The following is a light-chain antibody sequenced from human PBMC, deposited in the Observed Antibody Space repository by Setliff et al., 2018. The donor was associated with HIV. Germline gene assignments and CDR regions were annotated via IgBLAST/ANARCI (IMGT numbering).Light chain of an antibody. CDR1: SSNIGSNY. V-gene: IGLV1-47*01. J-gene: IGLJ1*01. Sequence: QSVLTQPPSASGAPGQRVTISCSGSSSNIGSNYVYWYQQPPGTAPKLLIYRSNQRPSGVPDRFSGSKSGTSASLAISGLRSEDEADYYCAAWDDSLSGLYVFGAGTKVTVL. CDR2: RSN. CDR3: AAWDDSLSGLYV.